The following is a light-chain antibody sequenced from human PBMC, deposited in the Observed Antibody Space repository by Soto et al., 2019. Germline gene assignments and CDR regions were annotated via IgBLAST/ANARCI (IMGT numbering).Light chain of an antibody. J-gene: IGKJ5*01. CDR3: QQRNIWHPVT. Sequence: EILFTQSPATLSLSPGERATLSCRASPSVTNFLACYQQKPGQAPRLLIYGAFNRANGIPARFSGSGSGTDFTLTISSLEPEDSAIYYCQQRNIWHPVTFGQGTRLEIK. CDR1: PSVTNF. CDR2: GAF. V-gene: IGKV3D-11*02.